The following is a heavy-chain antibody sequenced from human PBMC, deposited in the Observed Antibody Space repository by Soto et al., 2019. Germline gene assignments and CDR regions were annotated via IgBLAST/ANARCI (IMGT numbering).Heavy chain of an antibody. V-gene: IGHV6-1*01. D-gene: IGHD4-17*01. CDR2: TFYRSKWYT. J-gene: IGHJ6*02. Sequence: SQTLSLTCGISGDSVSSNSAAWNWIRQSPLRGLEWLGRTFYRSKWYTDYAVSVRSRITIDPDTSRNQFSLHLNSVTPEDTAVYYCSRDVITSTYGGPGMGVWGQGTTVTVSS. CDR3: SRDVITSTYGGPGMGV. CDR1: GDSVSSNSAA.